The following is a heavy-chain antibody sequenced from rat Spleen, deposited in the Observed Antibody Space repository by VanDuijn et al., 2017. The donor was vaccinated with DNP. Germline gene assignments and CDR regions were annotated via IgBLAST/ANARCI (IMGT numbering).Heavy chain of an antibody. CDR3: AKNSGYYFDY. CDR2: ISTSGSRT. J-gene: IGHJ2*01. D-gene: IGHD4-3*01. CDR1: GFTVSDFN. Sequence: EVQLVESGGGLVQPGWSLKLSCAASGFTVSDFNMAWVRQAPKKGLEWVATISTSGSRTYYPDSVKGRFTISRDNAKSSLYLQMNSLKSEDTATYYCAKNSGYYFDYWGQGVMVTVSS. V-gene: IGHV5-7*01.